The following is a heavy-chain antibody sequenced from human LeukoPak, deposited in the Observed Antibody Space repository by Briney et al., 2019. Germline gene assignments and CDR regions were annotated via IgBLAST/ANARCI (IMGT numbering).Heavy chain of an antibody. D-gene: IGHD3-22*01. Sequence: GGSLRLSYAASGFTVTSNYMSWVRQAPGKGLEWVSIIYSAGSIYYADSVKGRFTISRDNSENTLYLQMNNLRAEDTAVYFCARGRSYYYDNTGSFDYWGQGTLVTVSS. CDR2: IYSAGSI. CDR3: ARGRSYYYDNTGSFDY. J-gene: IGHJ4*02. V-gene: IGHV3-66*01. CDR1: GFTVTSNY.